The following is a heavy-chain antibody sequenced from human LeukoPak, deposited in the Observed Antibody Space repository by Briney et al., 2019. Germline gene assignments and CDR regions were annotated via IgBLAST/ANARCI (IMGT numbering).Heavy chain of an antibody. V-gene: IGHV3-23*01. Sequence: GGTLRLSCAASGFTFSSYGMSWVRQAPGKGLEWVSAISGSGGSTYYADSVKGRFTISRDNAKNSLYLQMNSLRAEDTAAYYCARDGLIYCSGGSCLDYWGQGTLVTVSS. CDR2: ISGSGGST. CDR3: ARDGLIYCSGGSCLDY. CDR1: GFTFSSYG. J-gene: IGHJ4*02. D-gene: IGHD2-15*01.